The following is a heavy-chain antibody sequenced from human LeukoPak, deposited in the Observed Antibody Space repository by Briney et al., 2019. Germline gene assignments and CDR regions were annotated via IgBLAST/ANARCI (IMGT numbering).Heavy chain of an antibody. V-gene: IGHV3-9*01. Sequence: GGSLRLSCAASGFTFDDYAMHWVRQAPGKGLEWVSGISWNSGSIGYADSVKGRFTISRDNAKNSLYLQMNSLRAEDTALYYCAKDTKGAAAGPFDYWGQGTLVTVSS. D-gene: IGHD6-13*01. CDR2: ISWNSGSI. CDR3: AKDTKGAAAGPFDY. J-gene: IGHJ4*02. CDR1: GFTFDDYA.